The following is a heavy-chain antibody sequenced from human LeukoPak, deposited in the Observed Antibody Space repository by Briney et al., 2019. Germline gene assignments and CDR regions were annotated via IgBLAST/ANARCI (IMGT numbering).Heavy chain of an antibody. CDR3: ARIITRIVVAGGY. D-gene: IGHD3-22*01. V-gene: IGHV3-30*02. CDR1: GFTFSSYG. J-gene: IGHJ4*02. Sequence: GGSLRLSCAASGFTFSSYGMHWVRQAPGKGLEWVAFIRYDGSNKYYADSVKGRFTISRDNSKNTLYLQMNSLSAEDTAVYYCARIITRIVVAGGYWGQGTLVTVSS. CDR2: IRYDGSNK.